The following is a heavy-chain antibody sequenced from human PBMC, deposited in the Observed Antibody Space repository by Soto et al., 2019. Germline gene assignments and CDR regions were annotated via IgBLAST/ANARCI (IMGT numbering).Heavy chain of an antibody. CDR2: IYHSGST. CDR3: ATGKVVPAAIDY. CDR1: GGSISSSNW. V-gene: IGHV4-4*02. Sequence: KPSETLSLTCAVSGGSISSSNWWSWVRQPPGKGLEWIGEIYHSGSTNCNPSLKSRVTISVDKSKNQFSLKLSSVTAADTAVYYCATGKVVPAAIDYWGQGTLVTVSS. D-gene: IGHD2-2*01. J-gene: IGHJ4*02.